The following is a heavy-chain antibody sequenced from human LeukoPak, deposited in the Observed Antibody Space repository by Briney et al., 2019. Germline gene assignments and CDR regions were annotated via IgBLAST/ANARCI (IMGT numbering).Heavy chain of an antibody. CDR2: ITDSGLAR. CDR1: GFTFRSYA. Sequence: GGSLSLSCTGSGFTFRSYAVGWVRQAPGKGLEWVAGITDSGLARNYADSVQGRFTIHRDDSRSTVDLQMNSLRVEDTALYYCARDGWGWAQYDYWGQGTLVTVSS. D-gene: IGHD5-24*01. V-gene: IGHV3-23*01. CDR3: ARDGWGWAQYDY. J-gene: IGHJ4*02.